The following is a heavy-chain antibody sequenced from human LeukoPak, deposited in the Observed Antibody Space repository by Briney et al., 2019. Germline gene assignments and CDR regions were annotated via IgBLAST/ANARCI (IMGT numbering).Heavy chain of an antibody. V-gene: IGHV1-18*01. CDR3: ARDRRRITMVRGVNEWLFDY. CDR2: ISTYNGNT. CDR1: GYTFPSYG. J-gene: IGHJ4*02. Sequence: ASVKVSCKASGYTFPSYGISWVRQAPGQGLEWMGWISTYNGNTNYAQRVQGRVTMTTDTSTSTAYMELRSLRSDDTAVYYCARDRRRITMVRGVNEWLFDYWGQGTLVTVSS. D-gene: IGHD3-10*01.